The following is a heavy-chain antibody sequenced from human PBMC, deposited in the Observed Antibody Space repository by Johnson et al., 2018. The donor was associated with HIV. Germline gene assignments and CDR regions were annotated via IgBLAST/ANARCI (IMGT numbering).Heavy chain of an antibody. CDR1: GFTFSSYA. Sequence: QVQLVESGGGVVQPGRSLRLSCAASGFTFSSYAMHWVRQAPGKGLEWVAVISYDGSNKYYADSVEGRFTISRDNSKNTLYLQMNSLRAEDTAVYYCARAWGSRDILTALRGAFDIWGQGTMVTVSS. V-gene: IGHV3-30*14. D-gene: IGHD3-9*01. CDR3: ARAWGSRDILTALRGAFDI. J-gene: IGHJ3*02. CDR2: ISYDGSNK.